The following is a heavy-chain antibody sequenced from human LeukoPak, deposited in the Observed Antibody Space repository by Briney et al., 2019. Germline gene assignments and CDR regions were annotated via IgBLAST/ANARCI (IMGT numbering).Heavy chain of an antibody. CDR3: AKEIRGANYYDSSGPLDY. CDR2: IRYDGSNK. CDR1: GFTFSSYG. D-gene: IGHD3-22*01. Sequence: GGSLRLSCAASGFTFSSYGMHWVRQAPGKGLEWVAFIRYDGSNKYYADSVKGRFTISRDNSKNTLYLQMNSLRAEDTAVYYCAKEIRGANYYDSSGPLDYWGQGTLDTVSS. J-gene: IGHJ4*02. V-gene: IGHV3-30*02.